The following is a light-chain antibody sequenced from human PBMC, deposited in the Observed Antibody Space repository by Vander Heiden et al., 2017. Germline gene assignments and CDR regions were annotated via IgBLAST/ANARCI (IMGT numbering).Light chain of an antibody. V-gene: IGKV3-11*01. CDR2: GAS. CDR1: QSVTSY. CDR3: QQRSNWPLT. J-gene: IGKJ4*01. Sequence: IASTQSPATLSLSPGERATRTCWASQSVTSYLAWYQQKPGQAPRLLIYGASNRAAGIPARFSGSGSGTDFTLTISSLEPEDLAVYYCQQRSNWPLTFGGGTRLEIK.